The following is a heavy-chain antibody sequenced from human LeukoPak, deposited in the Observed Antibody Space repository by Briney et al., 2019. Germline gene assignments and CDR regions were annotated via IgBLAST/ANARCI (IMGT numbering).Heavy chain of an antibody. D-gene: IGHD2-15*01. CDR3: AKDMGYCSGGSCYSGYYYGMDV. Sequence: GGSLRLSCAASGFTFDDYGMSWVRQAPGKGLEWVSAISGSGGSTYYADSVKGRFTISRDNSKNTLYLQMNSLRAEDTAVYYCAKDMGYCSGGSCYSGYYYGMDVWGQGTTVTVSS. CDR1: GFTFDDYG. V-gene: IGHV3-23*01. CDR2: ISGSGGST. J-gene: IGHJ6*02.